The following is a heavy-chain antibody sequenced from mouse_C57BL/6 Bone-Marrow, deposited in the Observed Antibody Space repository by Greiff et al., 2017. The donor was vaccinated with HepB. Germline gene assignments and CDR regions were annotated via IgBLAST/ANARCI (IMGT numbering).Heavy chain of an antibody. CDR2: IYPGSGST. CDR3: ARTSLLRESGGFAY. Sequence: QVQLKQPGAELVKPGASVKMSCKASGYTFTSYWITWVKQRPGQGLEWIGDIYPGSGSTNYNEKFKSKATLTVDTSSSTAYMQLSSLTSEDSAVYYCARTSLLRESGGFAYWGQGTLVTVSA. V-gene: IGHV1-55*01. D-gene: IGHD1-2*01. CDR1: GYTFTSYW. J-gene: IGHJ3*01.